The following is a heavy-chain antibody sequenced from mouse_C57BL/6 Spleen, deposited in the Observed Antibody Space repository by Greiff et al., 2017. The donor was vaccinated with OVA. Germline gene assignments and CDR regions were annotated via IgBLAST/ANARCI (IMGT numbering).Heavy chain of an antibody. CDR2: INPNNGGT. CDR3: AGSRYDGYYGWYFDV. D-gene: IGHD2-3*01. CDR1: GYTFTDYN. V-gene: IGHV1-22*01. J-gene: IGHJ1*03. Sequence: EVQLQEPGPELVKPGASVKMSCKASGYTFTDYNMHWVKQSHGKSLEWIGYINPNNGGTSYNQKFKGKATLTVNKSSSTAYMELRNLTSEGSAVYYCAGSRYDGYYGWYFDVWGTGTTVTVSS.